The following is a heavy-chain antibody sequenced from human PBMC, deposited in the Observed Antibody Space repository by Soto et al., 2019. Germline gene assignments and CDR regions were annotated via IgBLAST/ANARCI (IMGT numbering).Heavy chain of an antibody. CDR3: ARNPSWHDAFDI. J-gene: IGHJ3*02. CDR2: ISGNGGST. D-gene: IGHD6-13*01. CDR1: GLIFSNYA. Sequence: PGGSLRLSCAASGLIFSNYAMSWVRQAPGKGLEWVSTISGNGGSTYYADSVKGRFTISRDNSKNTLFLQMNSLRAEDTAVYYCARNPSWHDAFDIWGQGTMVTVSS. V-gene: IGHV3-23*01.